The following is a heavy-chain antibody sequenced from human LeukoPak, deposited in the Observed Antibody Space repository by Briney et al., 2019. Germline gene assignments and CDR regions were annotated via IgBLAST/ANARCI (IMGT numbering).Heavy chain of an antibody. J-gene: IGHJ4*02. CDR2: IKHDGSEK. V-gene: IGHV3-7*01. Sequence: GGSLRLSCAASGVTFSSYWMSWVRQPPGKGLEWVGNIKHDGSEKYYLDSVKGRFTISIDNAKNSLYLQMNSLRAEDTAVYYCARGIDYDFWSGSNPRFFDYWGQGTLVTVSS. CDR1: GVTFSSYW. CDR3: ARGIDYDFWSGSNPRFFDY. D-gene: IGHD3-3*01.